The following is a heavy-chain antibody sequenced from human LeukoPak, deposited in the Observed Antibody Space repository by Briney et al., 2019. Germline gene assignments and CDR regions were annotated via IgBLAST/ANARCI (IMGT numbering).Heavy chain of an antibody. J-gene: IGHJ4*02. V-gene: IGHV3-48*03. D-gene: IGHD6-19*01. CDR1: GFTFSSYE. CDR3: ARVGAAVAVDY. Sequence: QPGGSLLLSCAASGFTFSSYEMNWVRQAPGKGLEWVSYISSSGSTICYADSVKGRFTISRDNAKNSLYLQMSSLRAEDTAVYYCARVGAAVAVDYWGQGTLVTVSS. CDR2: ISSSGSTI.